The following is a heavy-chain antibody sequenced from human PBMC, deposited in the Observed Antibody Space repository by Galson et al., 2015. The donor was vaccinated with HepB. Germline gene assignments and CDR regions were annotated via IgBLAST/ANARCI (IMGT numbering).Heavy chain of an antibody. Sequence: SLRLSCAASGFTVSSNYMSWVRQAPGKGLEWVSVIYSGGSTYYADSVKGRFTISRDNSKNTLYLQMNSLRAEDTAVYYCARVGNGYTGYDFWSGYPGWFDPWGQGTLVTVSS. J-gene: IGHJ5*02. CDR2: IYSGGST. D-gene: IGHD3-3*01. CDR1: GFTVSSNY. V-gene: IGHV3-53*01. CDR3: ARVGNGYTGYDFWSGYPGWFDP.